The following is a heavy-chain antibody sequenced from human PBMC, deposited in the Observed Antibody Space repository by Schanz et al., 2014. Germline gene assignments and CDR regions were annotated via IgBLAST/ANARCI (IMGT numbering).Heavy chain of an antibody. Sequence: EEQMVESGGGLVKPGGSLILSCAASRLTFANEDIHWVRQAPGKGLEWVSSIYINSGSTNYADSVKGRFIISRDSSKNTLFLQMNSLRAEDTAVYFCARDGGRDGYNLAFDVWGQGTLVTVSS. CDR2: IYINSGST. CDR3: ARDGGRDGYNLAFDV. CDR1: RLTFANED. J-gene: IGHJ3*01. V-gene: IGHV3-23*04. D-gene: IGHD5-12*01.